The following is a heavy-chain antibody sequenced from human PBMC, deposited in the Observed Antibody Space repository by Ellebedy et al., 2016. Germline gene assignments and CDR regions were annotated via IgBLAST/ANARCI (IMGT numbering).Heavy chain of an antibody. J-gene: IGHJ6*02. V-gene: IGHV1-8*02. CDR2: MNPNSGYT. CDR1: GYPFTSFD. CDR3: ARRDGMDV. Sequence: ASVKVSCXASGYPFTSFDINWVRQATGQGLEWMGWMNPNSGYTGYAHKFQGRVTVTSDSSISTVYMELSSLRSDDTAEYYCARRDGMDVWGQGTTVTVSS.